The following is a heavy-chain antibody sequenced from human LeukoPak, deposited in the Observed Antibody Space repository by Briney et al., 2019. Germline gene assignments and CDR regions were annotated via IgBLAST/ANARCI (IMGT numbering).Heavy chain of an antibody. Sequence: PSETLSLTCTVSGGSISNYYWSWIRQPPGKGLEWIGYIYYSGSTNYNPSLKSRVTISVDTSKNQFSLKLSSVTAADTAVYYCARQSILWFGEFDYWGQGTLVTVSS. J-gene: IGHJ4*02. CDR2: IYYSGST. V-gene: IGHV4-59*08. CDR3: ARQSILWFGEFDY. CDR1: GGSISNYY. D-gene: IGHD3-10*01.